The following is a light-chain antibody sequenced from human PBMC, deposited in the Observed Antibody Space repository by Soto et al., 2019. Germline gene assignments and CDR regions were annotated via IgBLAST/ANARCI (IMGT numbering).Light chain of an antibody. Sequence: EIVMTQSPATLSVSPGETATLSCRASQSVAGNLGWYQQKPGQAPRLLIYGASSRATGIPDRFSGSGSGTDFTLTISRLEPEDFAVYYCQQYGSSPTWTFGQGTKVDIK. CDR3: QQYGSSPTWT. J-gene: IGKJ1*01. CDR2: GAS. CDR1: QSVAGN. V-gene: IGKV3-20*01.